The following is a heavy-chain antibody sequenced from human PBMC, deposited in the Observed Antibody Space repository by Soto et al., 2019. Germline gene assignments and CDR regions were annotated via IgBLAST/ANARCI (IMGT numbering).Heavy chain of an antibody. Sequence: QVQLVESGGGVVQPGRSLRLSCAASGFTFSTYAMHWVRQAPGKGLEWVAVISYDGSNKYYADSVKGRFTISRDNSKKMMYLQINSLRAEDTGIYYCAKVVTVAGTGGLDYWGQGTLVTVSS. CDR1: GFTFSTYA. CDR2: ISYDGSNK. V-gene: IGHV3-30*18. D-gene: IGHD6-19*01. J-gene: IGHJ4*02. CDR3: AKVVTVAGTGGLDY.